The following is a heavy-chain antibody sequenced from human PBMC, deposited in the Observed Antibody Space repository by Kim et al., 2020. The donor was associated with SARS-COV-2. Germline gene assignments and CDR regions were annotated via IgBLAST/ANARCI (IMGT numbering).Heavy chain of an antibody. CDR3: ATKQVPRSEYYYDSSGYDY. Sequence: ASVKVSCKVSGYTLTELSMHWVRQAPGKGLEWMGGFDPEDGETIYAQKFQGRVTMTEDTSTDTAYMELSSLRSEDTAVYYCATKQVPRSEYYYDSSGYDYWGQGTLVTVSS. CDR1: GYTLTELS. D-gene: IGHD3-22*01. J-gene: IGHJ4*02. V-gene: IGHV1-24*01. CDR2: FDPEDGET.